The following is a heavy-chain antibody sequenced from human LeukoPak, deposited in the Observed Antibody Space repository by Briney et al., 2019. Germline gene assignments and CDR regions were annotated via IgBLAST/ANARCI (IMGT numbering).Heavy chain of an antibody. D-gene: IGHD6-13*01. V-gene: IGHV4-34*01. CDR1: GGSFSGYF. CDR3: ASAAGPFDY. J-gene: IGHJ4*02. CDR2: INHSGST. Sequence: SETLSLTCAVYGGSFSGYFWSWIRQPPGKGLEWIGEINHSGSTNYNPSLKSRVTISVDTSKNQFSLKLSSVTAADTAVYYCASAAGPFDYWGQGTLVTVSS.